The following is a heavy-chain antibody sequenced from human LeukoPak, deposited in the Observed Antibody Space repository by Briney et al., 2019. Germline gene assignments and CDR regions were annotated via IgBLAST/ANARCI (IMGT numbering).Heavy chain of an antibody. CDR2: IYHSGST. CDR1: GGSISSGGYS. Sequence: SETLSLTCAVSGGSISSGGYSWSWIRQPPGKGLEWIGYIYHSGSTYYNPSLKSRVTISVDRSKNQFSLKLSSVTAADTAVYYCARLTRRFGGFDYWGQGTLVTVSS. V-gene: IGHV4-30-2*01. CDR3: ARLTRRFGGFDY. D-gene: IGHD3-10*01. J-gene: IGHJ4*02.